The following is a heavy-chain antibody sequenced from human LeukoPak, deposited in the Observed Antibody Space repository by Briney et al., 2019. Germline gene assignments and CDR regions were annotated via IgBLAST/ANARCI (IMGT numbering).Heavy chain of an antibody. J-gene: IGHJ5*02. CDR3: AREYDFWSGYHRYNWFDP. CDR2: IYYSGST. Sequence: SETLSLTCTVSGGSISSSSYYWSWIRQPPGKGLEWIGYIYYSGSTNYNPSLKSRVTISVDTSKNQFSLKLSSVTAADTAVYYCAREYDFWSGYHRYNWFDPWGQGTLVTVSS. CDR1: GGSISSSSYY. D-gene: IGHD3-3*01. V-gene: IGHV4-61*01.